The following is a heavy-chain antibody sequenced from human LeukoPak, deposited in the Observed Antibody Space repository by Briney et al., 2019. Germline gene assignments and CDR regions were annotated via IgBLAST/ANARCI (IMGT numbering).Heavy chain of an antibody. J-gene: IGHJ4*02. V-gene: IGHV4-34*01. CDR1: GGSFSGYY. CDR2: INHSGST. CDR3: ASIYVDTAMVFDY. Sequence: PSETLSLTSAVYGGSFSGYYWSWIRQPPGKGLEWIGEINHSGSTNYNPSLKSRVTISVDTSKNQFSLKLSSVTAADTAVYYCASIYVDTAMVFDYWGQGTLVTVSS. D-gene: IGHD5-18*01.